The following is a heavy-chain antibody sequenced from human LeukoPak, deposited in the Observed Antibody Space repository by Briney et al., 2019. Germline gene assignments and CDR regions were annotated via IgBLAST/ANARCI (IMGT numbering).Heavy chain of an antibody. J-gene: IGHJ4*02. CDR2: IREDGSEK. CDR1: GFTFNNYW. Sequence: GGSLRLSCVASGFTFNNYWMNWVRQAPGRGREWVANIREDGSEKNYVDSVKGRFTISRENAKNSLYLQMDNLRAEDTAVFYCATDRREEPSNYDRNRFAYWGQGTLVTVSS. CDR3: ATDRREEPSNYDRNRFAY. V-gene: IGHV3-7*05. D-gene: IGHD3-22*01.